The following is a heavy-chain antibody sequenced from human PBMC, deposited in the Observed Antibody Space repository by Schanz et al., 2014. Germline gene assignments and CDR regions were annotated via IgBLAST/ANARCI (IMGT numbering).Heavy chain of an antibody. CDR3: ARTASHDVWRGYIPHYAFDL. CDR2: INPNSGDT. D-gene: IGHD3-3*01. V-gene: IGHV1-2*02. Sequence: QVHLVQSGAEVKEPGASVKVSCKASGYSFTDYYIHWVRQAPGQGLEFMGWINPNSGDTEYGQQFEGRVTLTRDTSISTAYMELSSLTSDDTAVYYCARTASHDVWRGYIPHYAFDLWGQGTVVIVSS. CDR1: GYSFTDYY. J-gene: IGHJ3*01.